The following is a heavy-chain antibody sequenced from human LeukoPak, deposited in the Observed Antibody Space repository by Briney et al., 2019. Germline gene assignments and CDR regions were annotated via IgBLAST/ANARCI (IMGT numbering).Heavy chain of an antibody. CDR3: ARGIDY. Sequence: AGGSLRLSCAASGFTVSSYYMNWVRQAPGKELEWVSVIYTGGGRYYADSVRGRFTISRDTSKNMVFLQMNSLRVEDTAAYYCARGIDYWGRGTLVTVSS. J-gene: IGHJ4*02. CDR1: GFTVSSYY. CDR2: IYTGGGR. V-gene: IGHV3-53*01.